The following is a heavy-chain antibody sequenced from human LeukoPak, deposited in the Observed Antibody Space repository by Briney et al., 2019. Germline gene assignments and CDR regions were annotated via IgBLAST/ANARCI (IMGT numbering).Heavy chain of an antibody. J-gene: IGHJ4*02. Sequence: SETLSLTCTISGGSVSDYYWSWIRQSPGKGLEWIGYIYHTGSTSYSPSLKSRVTISADTSQNQFSLKLSSVTAADTAVYYCASRKLGDDYWGQGTLVTVSS. D-gene: IGHD7-27*01. CDR3: ASRKLGDDY. CDR1: GGSVSDYY. V-gene: IGHV4-59*02. CDR2: IYHTGST.